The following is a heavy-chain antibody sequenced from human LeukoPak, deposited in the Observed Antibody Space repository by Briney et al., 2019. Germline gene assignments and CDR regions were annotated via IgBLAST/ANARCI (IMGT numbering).Heavy chain of an antibody. CDR2: INSDGSST. CDR3: ARDMYDSSGYYPYFDY. Sequence: PGGSLRLSCAASGFTFSSYWMHWVRQAPGKGLVWVSRINSDGSSTSYADSVKGRFTISRDNAKNTLYLQMNSLRAEDTAVYYCARDMYDSSGYYPYFDYWGQGTLVTVSS. V-gene: IGHV3-74*01. J-gene: IGHJ4*02. CDR1: GFTFSSYW. D-gene: IGHD3-22*01.